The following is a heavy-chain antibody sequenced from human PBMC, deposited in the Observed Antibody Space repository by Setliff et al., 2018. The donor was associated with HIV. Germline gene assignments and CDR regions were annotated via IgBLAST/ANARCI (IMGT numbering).Heavy chain of an antibody. J-gene: IGHJ4*02. CDR3: ARDPTIPSPDYFDH. CDR2: ISSSSGRT. Sequence: SLRLSCAASGFTFSDYYMSWIRQAPGKGLEWVSDISSSSGRTNYADSVKGRFTISRDNAQNSLYLHVNSLRAEDTAVYYCARDPTIPSPDYFDHWGQGTLVTVSS. CDR1: GFTFSDYY. D-gene: IGHD4-4*01. V-gene: IGHV3-11*05.